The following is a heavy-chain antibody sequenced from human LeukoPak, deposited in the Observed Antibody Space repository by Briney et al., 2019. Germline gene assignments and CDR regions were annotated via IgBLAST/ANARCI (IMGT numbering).Heavy chain of an antibody. V-gene: IGHV3-20*04. CDR2: INWNGGDK. J-gene: IGHJ4*02. CDR1: GFNFPGDG. CDR3: TRSPEWDPKQLGFKYFDY. Sequence: GSLRLSCAASGFNFPGDGMSWVRQAPGKGLEWISGINWNGGDKRYAVSVRGRFTISRDNARNSLYLHMDSLRGEDTALYYCTRSPEWDPKQLGFKYFDYWGQGALVTVFS. D-gene: IGHD1-26*01.